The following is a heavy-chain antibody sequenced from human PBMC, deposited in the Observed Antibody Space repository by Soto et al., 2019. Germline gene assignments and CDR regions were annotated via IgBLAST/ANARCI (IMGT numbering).Heavy chain of an antibody. CDR2: IYYSGST. Sequence: WETLSLTCTVSGGSISGYYWSRIRQPPVKGLEWMGYIYYSGSTNYSPSLKSRITISVDTSKNQFSLKMISVTAADSAVYYCARVNCTNFSCPRAIDYWGQGTLVTVSS. CDR1: GGSISGYY. J-gene: IGHJ4*02. V-gene: IGHV4-59*01. CDR3: ARVNCTNFSCPRAIDY. D-gene: IGHD2-8*01.